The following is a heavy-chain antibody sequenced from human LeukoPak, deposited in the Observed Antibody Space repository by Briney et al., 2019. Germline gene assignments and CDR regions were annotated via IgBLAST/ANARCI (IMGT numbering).Heavy chain of an antibody. CDR2: ISAYNGNT. CDR1: GYTFTSYG. D-gene: IGHD2-15*01. Sequence: ASVKVSCKASGYTFTSYGISWVRQAPGQGLEWMGWISAYNGNTNYAQNLQGRVTMTTDTSTSTAYMEPRSLRSDDTAVYYCARGTCSGCSCYWAPGYWGQGTLVTVSS. J-gene: IGHJ4*02. CDR3: ARGTCSGCSCYWAPGY. V-gene: IGHV1-18*01.